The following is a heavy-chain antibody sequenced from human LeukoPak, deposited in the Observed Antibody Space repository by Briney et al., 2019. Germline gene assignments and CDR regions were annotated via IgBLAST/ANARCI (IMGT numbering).Heavy chain of an antibody. CDR1: GFTFTKFW. CDR2: IKQDGSER. Sequence: GGSLRLSCEASGFTFTKFWMSWVRQAPGKGLEWVANIKQDGSERYYVDSVKGRFTIFKDNAKNSLYLQMNSLRAEDTAVYYCASPAYGDYALFDYWGQGTLVTVSS. V-gene: IGHV3-7*01. CDR3: ASPAYGDYALFDY. J-gene: IGHJ4*02. D-gene: IGHD4-17*01.